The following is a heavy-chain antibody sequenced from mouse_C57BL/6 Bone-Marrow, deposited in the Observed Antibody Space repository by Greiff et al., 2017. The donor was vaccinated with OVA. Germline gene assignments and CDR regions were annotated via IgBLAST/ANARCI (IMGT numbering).Heavy chain of an antibody. V-gene: IGHV1-5*01. Sequence: EVQLQQSGPVLARPGASVKMSCKTSGYTFTSYWMHWVKQRPGQGLEWIGAIYPGNSDTSYNQKFKGKAKLTAVTSASTAYMELSSLTNEDSAVYYCTRSGVYYGSPYYFDYWGQGTTLTVSS. CDR3: TRSGVYYGSPYYFDY. D-gene: IGHD1-1*01. CDR2: IYPGNSDT. J-gene: IGHJ2*01. CDR1: GYTFTSYW.